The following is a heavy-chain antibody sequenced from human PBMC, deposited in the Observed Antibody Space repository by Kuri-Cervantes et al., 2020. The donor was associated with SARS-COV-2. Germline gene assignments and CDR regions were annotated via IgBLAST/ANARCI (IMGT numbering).Heavy chain of an antibody. CDR3: ARDAPPPNDYYDSSGSDY. Sequence: GESLKISCAASGFTFSSYAMHWVRQAPGKGLEWVAVISYDGSNKYYADSVKGRFTISRDNSKNTLYLQMNSLRAEDTAVYYCARDAPPPNDYYDSSGSDYWGQGTLVTVSS. J-gene: IGHJ4*02. CDR2: ISYDGSNK. V-gene: IGHV3-30*07. CDR1: GFTFSSYA. D-gene: IGHD3-22*01.